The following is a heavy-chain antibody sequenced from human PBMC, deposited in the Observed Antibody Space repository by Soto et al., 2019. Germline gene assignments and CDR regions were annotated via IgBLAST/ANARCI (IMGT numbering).Heavy chain of an antibody. CDR2: ISSSSSYT. D-gene: IGHD3-10*01. Sequence: PAGSLRLSCAASEFIFSSGRMNWVRQAPGKGLEWVSSISSSSSYTYYGDSVKGRFTISRDNAKNSLYLQVNNLRAEDTAVYYCARDRSGSYPPGDGMDVWGQGTTVTVSS. CDR1: EFIFSSGR. CDR3: ARDRSGSYPPGDGMDV. V-gene: IGHV3-21*01. J-gene: IGHJ6*02.